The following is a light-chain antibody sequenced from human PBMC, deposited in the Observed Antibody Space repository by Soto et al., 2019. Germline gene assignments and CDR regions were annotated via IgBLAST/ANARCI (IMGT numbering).Light chain of an antibody. V-gene: IGKV3-20*01. CDR1: QSVSSTY. J-gene: IGKJ3*01. Sequence: EIVLTQSPGTLSLSPGERATLSCKASQSVSSTYLAWYQQKPGQAPSLLFYGASSRATGTPDRFSGSGSGTEFTPTISRLEPEDFAVFYCQQYGSSPVTFGPGTKVDIK. CDR2: GAS. CDR3: QQYGSSPVT.